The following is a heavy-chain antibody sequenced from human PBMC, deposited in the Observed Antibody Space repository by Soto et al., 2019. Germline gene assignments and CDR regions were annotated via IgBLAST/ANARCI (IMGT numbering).Heavy chain of an antibody. J-gene: IGHJ4*02. D-gene: IGHD1-26*01. Sequence: PTLVNPTQTLTLTCTFSGFSLSTSGVGVSWIRQPPGRALEWLALIYWDDDKRYSPSLKSRLTITKDTSKNQVVLTMTNMDPVDTATYYCARRRYSGSYFDYWGQGTLVTVSS. CDR3: ARRRYSGSYFDY. V-gene: IGHV2-5*02. CDR1: GFSLSTSGVG. CDR2: IYWDDDK.